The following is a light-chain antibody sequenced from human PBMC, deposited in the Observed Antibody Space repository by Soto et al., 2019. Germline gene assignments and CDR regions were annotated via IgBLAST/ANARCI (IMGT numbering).Light chain of an antibody. CDR3: QQSYSTLIT. J-gene: IGKJ5*01. CDR2: AAS. Sequence: DLQMTQSPSSLSASVGARVTITCRASQSISSYLKWYRQKQGKAPKLLIYAASGLQSGVPSRFSGSRSGTDFTITISSLQPEDVETYYCQQSYSTLITFGQGTRLEIK. CDR1: QSISSY. V-gene: IGKV1-39*01.